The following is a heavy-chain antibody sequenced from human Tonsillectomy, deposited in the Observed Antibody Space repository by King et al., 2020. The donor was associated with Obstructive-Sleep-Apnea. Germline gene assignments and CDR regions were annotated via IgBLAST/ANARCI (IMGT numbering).Heavy chain of an antibody. J-gene: IGHJ6*02. Sequence: EVQLVESGGGLVQPGGSLRLSCAASGFTFNDYWMNWVRQAPGKGLEWVANINQDGSEIYYVDSLRGRFTISRDTAKNSLFLQMSSLRAEDTAVYYCARATPLIGAVRDYYSGMDVWGRGTTVTVSS. CDR1: GFTFNDYW. V-gene: IGHV3-7*01. D-gene: IGHD2/OR15-2a*01. CDR2: INQDGSEI. CDR3: ARATPLIGAVRDYYSGMDV.